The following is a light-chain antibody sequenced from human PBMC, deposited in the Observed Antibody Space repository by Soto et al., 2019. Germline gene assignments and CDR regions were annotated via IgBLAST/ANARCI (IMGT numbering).Light chain of an antibody. V-gene: IGKV1-39*01. Sequence: DIQMTQSPSSLYASVGDRVTITCRASQSISSYLNWYQQKPGKAPKLLIYAASSLQSGVPSRFSGSVSGSVFIFTICSLQPEDFATDYCQQSYSTPITFGQGTRLEIK. CDR2: AAS. J-gene: IGKJ5*01. CDR1: QSISSY. CDR3: QQSYSTPIT.